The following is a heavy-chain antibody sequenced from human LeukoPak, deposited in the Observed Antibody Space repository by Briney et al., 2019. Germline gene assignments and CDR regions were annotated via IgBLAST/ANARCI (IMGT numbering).Heavy chain of an antibody. J-gene: IGHJ4*02. D-gene: IGHD6-19*01. Sequence: GGSLRLSCAASGFTFSSYAMSWVRQAPGKGLEWVSGISWNSGSIGYADSVKGRFTISRDNAKNSLYLQMNSLRAEDTALYYCAKDPSSSIAVAAPPDYWGQGTLVTVSS. V-gene: IGHV3-9*01. CDR1: GFTFSSYA. CDR3: AKDPSSSIAVAAPPDY. CDR2: ISWNSGSI.